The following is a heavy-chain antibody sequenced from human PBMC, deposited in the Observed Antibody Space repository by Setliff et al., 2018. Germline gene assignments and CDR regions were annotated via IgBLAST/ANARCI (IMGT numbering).Heavy chain of an antibody. CDR2: ISGYTGNT. Sequence: ASVKVSCKASGYTFANYGVTWVRQAPGQGLEWMGWISGYTGNTNYAQKFQGRVTMTTDTSTSTAYMELRSLRSDDTAVYYCSRLVRYCTTTTCQSVPGAEVWGQGTLVTVSS. D-gene: IGHD2-8*01. J-gene: IGHJ4*02. V-gene: IGHV1-18*01. CDR3: SRLVRYCTTTTCQSVPGAEV. CDR1: GYTFANYG.